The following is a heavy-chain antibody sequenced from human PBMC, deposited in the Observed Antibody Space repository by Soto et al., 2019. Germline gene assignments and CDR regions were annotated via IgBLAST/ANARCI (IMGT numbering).Heavy chain of an antibody. CDR2: IYYSGST. CDR3: ASSALDGYDV. CDR1: GGSISSSSYY. D-gene: IGHD3-3*01. Sequence: PSEPLSLTCTVSGGSISSSSYYWGWIRQPPGKGLEWIGSIYYSGSTYYNPALKRRVTITEDTSNNQFCRKLSSMTAADTALYYCASSALDGYDVGGQGTTDPVSS. J-gene: IGHJ6*02. V-gene: IGHV4-39*01.